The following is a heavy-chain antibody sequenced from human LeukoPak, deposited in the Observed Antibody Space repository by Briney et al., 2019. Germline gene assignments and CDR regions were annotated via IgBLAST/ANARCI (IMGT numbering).Heavy chain of an antibody. D-gene: IGHD6-19*01. CDR2: INGGNGNT. CDR1: GYTFTSYA. J-gene: IGHJ6*02. V-gene: IGHV1-3*01. Sequence: GASVKVSCKASGYTFTSYAMHWVRQAPGQRLEWMGWINGGNGNTKYSQKFQGRVTITRDTSASTAYMELSSLRSEDTAVYYCARDKFHSSGWYYYYYGMDVWGQGTTVTVSS. CDR3: ARDKFHSSGWYYYYYGMDV.